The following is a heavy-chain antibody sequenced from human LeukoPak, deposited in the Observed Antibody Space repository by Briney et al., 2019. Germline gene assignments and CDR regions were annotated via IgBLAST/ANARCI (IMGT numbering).Heavy chain of an antibody. Sequence: GGSLRLSCAASGFTFSSYSMNWVRQAPGKGLEWVSSVSSSSSYIYYADSVKGRFTISRDNAKNSLYLQMNSLRAEDTAVYYCVRGYSYGYHVSKTYYFDYWGQGTLVTVSS. CDR2: VSSSSSYI. CDR1: GFTFSSYS. V-gene: IGHV3-21*01. D-gene: IGHD5-18*01. CDR3: VRGYSYGYHVSKTYYFDY. J-gene: IGHJ4*02.